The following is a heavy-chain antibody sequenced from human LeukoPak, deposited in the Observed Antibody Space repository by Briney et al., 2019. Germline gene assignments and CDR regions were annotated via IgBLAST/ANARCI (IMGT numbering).Heavy chain of an antibody. V-gene: IGHV1-3*03. D-gene: IGHD3-3*01. CDR2: INAGNGNT. CDR1: GYTFTSYA. Sequence: ASVKVSCKASGYTFTSYAMHWVRQAPGQRLEWMGWINAGNGNTKYSQEFQGRVTITRDTSASTAYMELSSLRSEDMAVYHCARGGITIFGVVISHFDYWGQGTLVTVSS. CDR3: ARGGITIFGVVISHFDY. J-gene: IGHJ4*02.